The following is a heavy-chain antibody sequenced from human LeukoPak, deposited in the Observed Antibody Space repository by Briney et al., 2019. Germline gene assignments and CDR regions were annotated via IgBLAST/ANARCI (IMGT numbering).Heavy chain of an antibody. V-gene: IGHV4-59*12. Sequence: SETLSLTCTVSGGSISSYYWSWIRQPPGKGLEWIGYIYYSGSTNYNPSLKSRVTMSVDTSKNQFSLKLSSVTAADTAVYYCARDGSGWYLNYFDYWGQGTLVTVSS. J-gene: IGHJ4*02. CDR2: IYYSGST. CDR1: GGSISSYY. CDR3: ARDGSGWYLNYFDY. D-gene: IGHD6-19*01.